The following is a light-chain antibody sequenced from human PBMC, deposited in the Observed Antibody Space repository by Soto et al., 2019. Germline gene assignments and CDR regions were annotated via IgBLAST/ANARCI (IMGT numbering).Light chain of an antibody. Sequence: EIVLTQSPGTLSLSPGERATLSCRASQSVSNNLAWYQQKPGQAPRLLIYGASTRATGIPASFSGSGSGTDFTLTISGLEPEDFAVYYCQQYGSSPSTFGQGTKVDIK. J-gene: IGKJ1*01. CDR2: GAS. CDR3: QQYGSSPST. CDR1: QSVSNN. V-gene: IGKV3-20*01.